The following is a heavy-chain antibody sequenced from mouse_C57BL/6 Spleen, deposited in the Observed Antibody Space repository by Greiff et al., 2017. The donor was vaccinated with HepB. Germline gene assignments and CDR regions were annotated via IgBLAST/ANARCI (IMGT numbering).Heavy chain of an antibody. V-gene: IGHV3-6*01. CDR2: ISYDGSN. CDR1: GYSITSGYY. J-gene: IGHJ4*01. D-gene: IGHD2-2*01. Sequence: ESGPGLVKPSQSLSLTCSVTGYSITSGYYWNWIRQFPGNKLEWMGYISYDGSNNYNPSLKNRISITRDTSKNQFFLKLNSVTTEDTATYYCARDRGLRRAMDYWGQGTSVTVSS. CDR3: ARDRGLRRAMDY.